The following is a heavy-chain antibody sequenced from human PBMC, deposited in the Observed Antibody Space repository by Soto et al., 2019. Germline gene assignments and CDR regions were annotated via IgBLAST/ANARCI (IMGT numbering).Heavy chain of an antibody. Sequence: ASVKVSCKASGYTFTGYYMHWVRQAPGQGLEWMGWINPNSGGTNYAQKFQGRVTMTRDTSISTAYMELSRLRSDDTAVYYCARGNMVRGVINYYYGMDVWGQGTTVTV. V-gene: IGHV1-2*02. J-gene: IGHJ6*02. D-gene: IGHD3-10*01. CDR2: INPNSGGT. CDR1: GYTFTGYY. CDR3: ARGNMVRGVINYYYGMDV.